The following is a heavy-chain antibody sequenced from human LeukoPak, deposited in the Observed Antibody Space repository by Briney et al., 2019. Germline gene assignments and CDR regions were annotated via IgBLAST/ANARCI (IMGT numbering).Heavy chain of an antibody. V-gene: IGHV3-23*01. CDR1: GFTFSSYA. CDR2: ISGSGGST. CDR3: AKDHPFIAAATD. D-gene: IGHD6-13*01. Sequence: GGSLRLSCAASGFTFSSYAMSWVRQAPVKVLEWVSAISGSGGSTYYADSVKGRFTISRDNSKNTLYLQMNSLRAEDMAVYYCAKDHPFIAAATDWGQGTLVTVSS. J-gene: IGHJ4*02.